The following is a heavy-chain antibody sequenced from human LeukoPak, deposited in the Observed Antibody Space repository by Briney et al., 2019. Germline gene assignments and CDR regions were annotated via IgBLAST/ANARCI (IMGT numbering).Heavy chain of an antibody. CDR2: IVWSSGSI. Sequence: GRSLRLSCAASGFTFGDYAMHWVRQAPGKGLEWVSGIVWSSGSIDYADSVKGRFTISRDNAKNSLYLQMNSLRAEDTAFYYCAKDVGYSSTFTFEYWGQGTLVTVSS. J-gene: IGHJ4*02. V-gene: IGHV3-9*01. D-gene: IGHD6-13*01. CDR3: AKDVGYSSTFTFEY. CDR1: GFTFGDYA.